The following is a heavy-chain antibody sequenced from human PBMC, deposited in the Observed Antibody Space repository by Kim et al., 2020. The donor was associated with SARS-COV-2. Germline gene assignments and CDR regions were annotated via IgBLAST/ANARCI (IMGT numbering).Heavy chain of an antibody. J-gene: IGHJ2*01. Sequence: SPSFQGQVTISADKSISTAYLQWSSLKASDTAMYYCARRILTGYYWYFDLWGRGTLVTVSS. CDR3: ARRILTGYYWYFDL. D-gene: IGHD3-9*01. V-gene: IGHV5-51*01.